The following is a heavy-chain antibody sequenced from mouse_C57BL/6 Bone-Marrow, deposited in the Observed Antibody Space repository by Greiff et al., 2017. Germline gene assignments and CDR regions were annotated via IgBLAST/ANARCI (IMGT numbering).Heavy chain of an antibody. V-gene: IGHV2-9-1*01. CDR3: ARFHYYGSSLWYFDV. CDR1: GFSLTSYA. J-gene: IGHJ1*03. CDR2: IWTGGGT. D-gene: IGHD1-1*01. Sequence: VKLMESGPGLVAPSQRLSITCTVSGFSLTSYAISWVRQPPGKGLEWLGVIWTGGGTNYNSALKSRLSISKDNSKSQVFLKMNSLQTDDTARYYCARFHYYGSSLWYFDVWGTGTTVTVSS.